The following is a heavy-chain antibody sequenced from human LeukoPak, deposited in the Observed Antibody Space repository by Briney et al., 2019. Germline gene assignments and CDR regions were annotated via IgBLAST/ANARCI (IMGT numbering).Heavy chain of an antibody. CDR2: INPNSGGT. V-gene: IGHV1-2*02. CDR3: ARDIVVVPAAPFYGVDV. Sequence: HRASVKVSCKASGYTFTGYYMHWVRQAPGQGLEWMGWINPNSGGTNYAQKFQGRVTMTRDTSISTAYMELSRLRSDDTAVYYCARDIVVVPAAPFYGVDVWGQGTTVTVSS. J-gene: IGHJ6*02. CDR1: GYTFTGYY. D-gene: IGHD2-2*01.